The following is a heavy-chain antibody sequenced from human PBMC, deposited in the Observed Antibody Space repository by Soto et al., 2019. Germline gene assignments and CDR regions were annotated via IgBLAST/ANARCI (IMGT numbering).Heavy chain of an antibody. V-gene: IGHV3-72*01. CDR3: ARSGSFQPFEY. Sequence: GGSLRLSCAASGFTVSDHYMDWVRQAPGKGLEWVGRTRNKANSYSTEYAASVKGRFTISRDDSKNSLYLQMNSLKTEDTAVYYCARSGSFQPFEYWGQGTLVTVSS. D-gene: IGHD1-26*01. J-gene: IGHJ4*02. CDR2: TRNKANSYST. CDR1: GFTVSDHY.